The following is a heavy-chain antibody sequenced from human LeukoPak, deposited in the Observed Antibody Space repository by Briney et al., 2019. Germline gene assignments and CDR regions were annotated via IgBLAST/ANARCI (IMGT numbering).Heavy chain of an antibody. CDR1: GFSFSSYA. J-gene: IGHJ4*02. CDR2: ITGGGGGT. D-gene: IGHD5-12*01. V-gene: IGHV3-23*01. CDR3: AKDHYSGYVGLFDY. Sequence: GGSLRLSCAASGFSFSSYAMSWVRQAPGKELEWVSAITGGGGGTYYADSVKGRFTISRDNSKNTLYLQMNSLRAEDTAVYYCAKDHYSGYVGLFDYWGQGTLVTVSS.